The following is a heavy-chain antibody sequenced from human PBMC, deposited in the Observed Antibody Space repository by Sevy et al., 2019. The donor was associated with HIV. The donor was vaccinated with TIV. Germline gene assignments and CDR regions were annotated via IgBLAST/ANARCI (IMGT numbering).Heavy chain of an antibody. CDR2: IWFDGSNT. CDR3: ARDLEFYDSGDYGPAFMPDY. CDR1: GFTFSSYG. V-gene: IGHV3-33*01. Sequence: GGSLRLSCAASGFTFSSYGMHWVRQGPGKGLEWVAVIWFDGSNTYYADSVKGRFTISRDIVKNTLHLQMNSLRAEDTAVYYCARDLEFYDSGDYGPAFMPDYWGQGTLVTVSS. D-gene: IGHD4-17*01. J-gene: IGHJ4*02.